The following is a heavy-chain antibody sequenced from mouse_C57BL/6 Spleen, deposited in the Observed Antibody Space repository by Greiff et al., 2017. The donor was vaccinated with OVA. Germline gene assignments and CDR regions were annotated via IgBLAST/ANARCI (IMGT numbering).Heavy chain of an antibody. J-gene: IGHJ2*01. CDR3: ARDPDYYGSSYFDY. CDR1: GFTFSSYA. Sequence: EVKLVESGGGLVKPGGSLKLSCAASGFTFSSYAMSWVRQTPEKRLEWVATISDGGSYTYYPDNVKGRFTISRDNAKNNLYLQMSHLKSEDTAMYYCARDPDYYGSSYFDYWGQGTTLSVSS. V-gene: IGHV5-4*01. CDR2: ISDGGSYT. D-gene: IGHD1-1*01.